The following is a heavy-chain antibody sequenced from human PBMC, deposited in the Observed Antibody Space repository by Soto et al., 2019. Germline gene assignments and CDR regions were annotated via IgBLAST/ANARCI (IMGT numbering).Heavy chain of an antibody. CDR2: ISRDGGTK. CDR3: TGEVESGY. D-gene: IGHD2-8*02. V-gene: IGHV3-30*03. J-gene: IGHJ4*02. CDR1: GFTVSSYG. Sequence: QVQLVESGGGVVQPGRSLRLSCAASGFTVSSYGMHWVRQAPGKGLEWVAVISRDGGTKYYADSVKGRFTISRDNSRNKLFLEMNSLRGDDMAVYYCTGEVESGYWGQGTLVTGSS.